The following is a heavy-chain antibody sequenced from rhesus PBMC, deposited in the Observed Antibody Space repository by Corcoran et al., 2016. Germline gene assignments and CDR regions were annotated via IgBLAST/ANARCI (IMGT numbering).Heavy chain of an antibody. CDR1: GFSLRPSGLV. V-gene: IGHV2S1*01. J-gene: IGHJ4*01. Sequence: QVTLKESGPALVKPTQTLTLTCTFSGFSLRPSGLVFGWIRQPPGKALEWFASIYWDDDKYFSTSLKSRLTISKDTAKNQVVLTMTNRDPVDTATYYCARISSGWGDYWGQGVLVTVSS. CDR3: ARISSGWGDY. D-gene: IGHD6-31*01. CDR2: IYWDDDK.